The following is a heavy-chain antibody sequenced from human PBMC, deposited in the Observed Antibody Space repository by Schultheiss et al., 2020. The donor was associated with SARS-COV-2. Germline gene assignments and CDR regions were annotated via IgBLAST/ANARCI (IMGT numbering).Heavy chain of an antibody. Sequence: GGSLRLSCAASGFTFSSYAMSWVRQAPGKGLEWVSAISGSGGSTYYADSVKGRFTISRDNSKNTLYLQMNSLRAEDTAVYYCAKGSLVVPAAMGEVEYWGQGTLVTVSS. CDR2: ISGSGGST. CDR3: AKGSLVVPAAMGEVEY. D-gene: IGHD2-2*01. CDR1: GFTFSSYA. V-gene: IGHV3-23*01. J-gene: IGHJ4*02.